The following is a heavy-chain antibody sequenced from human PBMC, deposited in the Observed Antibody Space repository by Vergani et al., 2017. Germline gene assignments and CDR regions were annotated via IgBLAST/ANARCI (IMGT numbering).Heavy chain of an antibody. Sequence: QLQLVQSGAEVKKPGASVKVSCKTSGYTFSAYYIKWVRQAPGQGPEWMGWINPNSGGTNYAQKFQGRVTMTRDTSISTAYLELSNLRSDDTAVFYCARRYYDSSCHYYLFFHHWGQGTLVTVSS. D-gene: IGHD3-22*01. V-gene: IGHV1-2*02. J-gene: IGHJ1*01. CDR1: GYTFSAYY. CDR3: ARRYYDSSCHYYLFFHH. CDR2: INPNSGGT.